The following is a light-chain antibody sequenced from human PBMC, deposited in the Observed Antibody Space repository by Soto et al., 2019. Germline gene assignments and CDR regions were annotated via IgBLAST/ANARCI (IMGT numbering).Light chain of an antibody. CDR1: QSVSSY. J-gene: IGKJ5*01. V-gene: IGKV3-11*01. CDR2: DAS. Sequence: IVLTQSPATLSLSPGEKAALSCRGSQSVSSYLAWYQQKPGQAPRLFIYDASNRATGIPARFSGSGSGTDFTLTISSLVPEDFAVYYCQQRRNWPPVITVGQGTKLDIK. CDR3: QQRRNWPPVIT.